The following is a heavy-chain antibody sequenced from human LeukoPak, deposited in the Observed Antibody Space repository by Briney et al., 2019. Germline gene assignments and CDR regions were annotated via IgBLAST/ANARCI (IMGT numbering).Heavy chain of an antibody. CDR1: RFTFSNYW. D-gene: IGHD6-13*01. CDR3: ERDRHINSWSNDRFDY. Sequence: PGGSLRLSCAASRFTFSNYWMTWVRQAPGKGLEWVGNINQDASEINYVDSVKGRFTISRVNAENSLYLQMNSLRAEDTAIYYCERDRHINSWSNDRFDYWGQGALVAVSS. V-gene: IGHV3-7*01. J-gene: IGHJ4*02. CDR2: INQDASEI.